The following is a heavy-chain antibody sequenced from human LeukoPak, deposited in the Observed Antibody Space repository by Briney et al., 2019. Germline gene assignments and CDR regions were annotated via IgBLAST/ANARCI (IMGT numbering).Heavy chain of an antibody. CDR3: ARDVPGIAAAGIVVENWFDP. CDR2: IYHSGST. V-gene: IGHV4-38-2*02. Sequence: PSETLSLTCTVSGYSISSGYYWGWIRQPPGKGLEWIGSIYHSGSTYYNPSLKSRVTISVDTSKNQFSLKLSSVTAADTAVYYCARDVPGIAAAGIVVENWFDPWGQGTLVTVSS. J-gene: IGHJ5*02. CDR1: GYSISSGYY. D-gene: IGHD6-13*01.